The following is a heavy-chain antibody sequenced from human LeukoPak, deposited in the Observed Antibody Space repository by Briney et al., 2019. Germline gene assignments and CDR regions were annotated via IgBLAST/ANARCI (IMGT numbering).Heavy chain of an antibody. CDR3: AREGGDYVRKYYFDY. J-gene: IGHJ4*02. D-gene: IGHD4-17*01. Sequence: SVKVSCKASGYTFTSYAISWVRQAPGQGLEWMGGIIPIFGTANYAQKFQGRVTITADESTSTAYMELSSLRSEDTAVYYCAREGGDYVRKYYFDYWGQGTLVTVSS. CDR2: IIPIFGTA. CDR1: GYTFTSYA. V-gene: IGHV1-69*13.